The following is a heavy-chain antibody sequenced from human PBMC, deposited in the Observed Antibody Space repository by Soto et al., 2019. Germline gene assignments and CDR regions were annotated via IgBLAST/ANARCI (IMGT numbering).Heavy chain of an antibody. CDR1: GGTFTSYG. CDR3: ARLTYYYDSSGYPAGYYYGMDV. V-gene: IGHV1-18*01. J-gene: IGHJ6*02. D-gene: IGHD3-22*01. CDR2: ISAYNGNT. Sequence: GASVKVSCKASGGTFTSYGISWVRQAPGQGLEWMGWISAYNGNTNYAQKLQGRVTMTTDTSTSTAYIELRSLRSDDTAVYYCARLTYYYDSSGYPAGYYYGMDVWGQGTTVTVSS.